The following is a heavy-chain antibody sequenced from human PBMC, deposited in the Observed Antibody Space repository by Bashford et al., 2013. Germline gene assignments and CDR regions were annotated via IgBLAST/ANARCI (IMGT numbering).Heavy chain of an antibody. CDR2: ISYDGFNQ. D-gene: IGHD5-18*01. CDR1: GFSFSTNA. Sequence: GGSLRLSCTDSGFSFSTNAMHWVRQAPGKGLEWVAVISYDGFNQYYADSVKGRFVISRDNSKNTLYLQMNSLRVEDTAVYYCAGVMDTNMVTDYWGQGTLVTVSS. CDR3: AGVMDTNMVTDY. V-gene: IGHV3-30*09. J-gene: IGHJ4*02.